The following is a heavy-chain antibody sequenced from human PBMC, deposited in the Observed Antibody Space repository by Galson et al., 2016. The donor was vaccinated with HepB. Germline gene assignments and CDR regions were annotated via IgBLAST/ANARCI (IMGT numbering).Heavy chain of an antibody. Sequence: SETLSLTCDVSGASITSSHWWSWVRQPPGKGLEWIGEIFPSGSTNYIPALRSRVSISLDKSENQFSLKMTSVTAADTAVYYCARQDLWSIEYWGKGILVTVSS. V-gene: IGHV4-4*02. CDR3: ARQDLWSIEY. CDR1: GASITSSHW. J-gene: IGHJ4*02. CDR2: IFPSGST. D-gene: IGHD2-21*01.